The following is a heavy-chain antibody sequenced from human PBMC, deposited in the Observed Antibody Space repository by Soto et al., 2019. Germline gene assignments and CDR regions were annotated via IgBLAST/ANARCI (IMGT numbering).Heavy chain of an antibody. CDR1: GGSISSXGYS. J-gene: IGHJ4*02. CDR2: IYHSGST. Sequence: QLQLQESGSGLVKPSQTLSLTCAVSGGSISSXGYSWSWIRQPPGKGLEWIGYIYHSGSTYYNPXXXXXXXXXXXXXXXXXXXXLXXXXAADTAVYYCARLPLLWGQGTLVTVSS. CDR3: ARLPLL. D-gene: IGHD3-10*01. V-gene: IGHV4-30-2*01.